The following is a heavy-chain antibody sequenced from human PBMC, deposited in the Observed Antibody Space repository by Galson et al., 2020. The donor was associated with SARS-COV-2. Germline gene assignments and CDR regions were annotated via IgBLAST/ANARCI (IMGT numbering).Heavy chain of an antibody. CDR3: ARGGYFPDSSLFDI. Sequence: PSETLSLTCTVSGGSFNTYYWTXXXXXXXXXLXXXXXXXXXXXTAYNPPLTSRVTMSIDTSRNKFSLNLTSVTAADTAVYYCARGGYFPDSSLFDIWGQGTMVTVSS. D-gene: IGHD3-22*01. CDR2: XXXXXXT. CDR1: GGSFNTYY. V-gene: IGHV4-4*07. J-gene: IGHJ3*02.